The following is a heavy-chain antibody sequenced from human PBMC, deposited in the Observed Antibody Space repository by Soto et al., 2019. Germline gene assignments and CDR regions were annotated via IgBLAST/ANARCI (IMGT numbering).Heavy chain of an antibody. J-gene: IGHJ6*02. V-gene: IGHV3-23*01. CDR1: EFAFNIYV. D-gene: IGHD6-19*01. Sequence: PGGSLRLSCSASEFAFNIYVMSWVRQAPGKGLEWVSSISGRGENTDYADSVRGRFTISRDNSKNTLYLQLNGLRDEDTGIYYCPNAQAPQAGIWTGPARYGMDVWGPGTTVTVSS. CDR3: PNAQAPQAGIWTGPARYGMDV. CDR2: ISGRGENT.